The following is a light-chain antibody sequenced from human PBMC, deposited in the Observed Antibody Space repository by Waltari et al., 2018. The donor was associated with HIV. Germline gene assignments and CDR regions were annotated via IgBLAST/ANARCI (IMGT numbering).Light chain of an antibody. J-gene: IGLJ3*02. CDR3: CSYAGSYIWV. Sequence: QSALTQPRSVSGSPGQSVTISCTGTSSDFGGYNYVSWYQQHPGKAPKLVVYDVCKRPSGAPDRFAGSKSGNTASLTISWLQAEDEADYYCCSYAGSYIWVFGGGTKLTVL. CDR2: DVC. V-gene: IGLV2-11*01. CDR1: SSDFGGYNY.